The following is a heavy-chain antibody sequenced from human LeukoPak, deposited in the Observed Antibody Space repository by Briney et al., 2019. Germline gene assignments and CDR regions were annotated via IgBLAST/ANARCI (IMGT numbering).Heavy chain of an antibody. Sequence: ASVKVSCKASGYTFTSYYMHWVRQAPGQGLEWMGIINPSGGSTSYAQKFQGRVTMTRDTSTSTVYMELSSLRSEDTAVYYCARDHTYDSSGYYYSYFDYWAREPWSPSPQ. CDR1: GYTFTSYY. J-gene: IGHJ4*02. D-gene: IGHD3-22*01. V-gene: IGHV1-46*01. CDR3: ARDHTYDSSGYYYSYFDY. CDR2: INPSGGST.